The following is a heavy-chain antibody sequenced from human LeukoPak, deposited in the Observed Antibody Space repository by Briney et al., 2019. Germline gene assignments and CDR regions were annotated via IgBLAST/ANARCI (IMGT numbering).Heavy chain of an antibody. J-gene: IGHJ4*02. Sequence: TGGSLRLSCAASGFTFSSYWMSWVRQAPGKGLEWVANIKQDGSEKYYEDSVKGRFTISRGNAKNSLYLQMNSLRAEDTAVYYCARAGNYGGNMYWGQGTLVTVSS. CDR1: GFTFSSYW. CDR2: IKQDGSEK. D-gene: IGHD4-23*01. CDR3: ARAGNYGGNMY. V-gene: IGHV3-7*01.